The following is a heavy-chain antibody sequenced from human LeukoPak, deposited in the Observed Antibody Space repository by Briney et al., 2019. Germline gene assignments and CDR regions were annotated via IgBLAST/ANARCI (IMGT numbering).Heavy chain of an antibody. Sequence: GGALRLSCAASGFTFISYAMSWVRQAPGKGREWVSAISGSGCSTYYADSVRGRFTISRDNSKNTLYLQMNSLRAEDTDVYYCPKDRRGSYYPYYLDYWGQGPLVPVPS. V-gene: IGHV3-23*01. D-gene: IGHD1-26*01. CDR2: ISGSGCST. CDR3: PKDRRGSYYPYYLDY. CDR1: GFTFISYA. J-gene: IGHJ4*02.